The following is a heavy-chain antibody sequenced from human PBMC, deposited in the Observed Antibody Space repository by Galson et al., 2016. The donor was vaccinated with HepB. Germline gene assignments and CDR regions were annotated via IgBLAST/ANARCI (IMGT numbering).Heavy chain of an antibody. V-gene: IGHV3-66*04. CDR3: TRHLVPVVIRTYGLDV. CDR1: GFTVSYNY. D-gene: IGHD2-2*02. Sequence: SLRLSCAASGFTVSYNYMSWVRQAPGKGLECVSVIYAGGNTYYADSVKGRFTISRDNSKNTVYLQMNSLRAEDTAVYYCTRHLVPVVIRTYGLDVWGQGTTVTVSS. CDR2: IYAGGNT. J-gene: IGHJ6*02.